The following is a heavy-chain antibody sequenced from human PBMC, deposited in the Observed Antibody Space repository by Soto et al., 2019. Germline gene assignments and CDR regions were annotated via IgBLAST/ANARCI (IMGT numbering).Heavy chain of an antibody. CDR3: ARPIDGDCSSTSCYTYYYYYGMDV. CDR2: IIPIFGTA. V-gene: IGHV1-69*06. Sequence: QVQLVQSGAEVKKPGSSVKVSCKASGGTFSSYAISWVRQAPGQGLEWMGGIIPIFGTANYAQKFQGRVTITADKSTSTVDVERSSLRAEDTAVYYCARPIDGDCSSTSCYTYYYYYGMDVWGQGTTVTVSS. CDR1: GGTFSSYA. J-gene: IGHJ6*02. D-gene: IGHD2-2*02.